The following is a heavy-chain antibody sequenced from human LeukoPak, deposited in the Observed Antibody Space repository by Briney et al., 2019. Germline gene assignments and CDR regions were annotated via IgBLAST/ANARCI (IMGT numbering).Heavy chain of an antibody. Sequence: SVKVSCKASGGTFSSYAISWVRQAPGQGLEWMGGIIPIFGTANYAQKFQGRVTITADESTSTAYMELSSLRSEDTAVYYCAKESSFSGSYYYYHGMDVWGQGTTVTVSS. V-gene: IGHV1-69*13. D-gene: IGHD1-26*01. CDR3: AKESSFSGSYYYYHGMDV. CDR2: IIPIFGTA. CDR1: GGTFSSYA. J-gene: IGHJ6*02.